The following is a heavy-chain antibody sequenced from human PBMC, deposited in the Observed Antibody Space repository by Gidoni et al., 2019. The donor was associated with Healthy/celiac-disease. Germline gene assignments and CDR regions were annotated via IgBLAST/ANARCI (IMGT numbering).Heavy chain of an antibody. CDR2: ISSSSSYT. CDR1: GCTLSDYD. D-gene: IGHD3-10*01. CDR3: ARQYYGSGSYYGNWFDP. V-gene: IGHV3-11*06. J-gene: IGHJ5*02. Sequence: QVQLVESGGGLVKPGGSLRHPCAASGCTLSDYDISWIRQAPGKGLEWFSYISSSSSYTTYADSVKGRFTSSRDNAKNSLYLQMNRLRAEDTAVYYCARQYYGSGSYYGNWFDPWGQGTLVTVSS.